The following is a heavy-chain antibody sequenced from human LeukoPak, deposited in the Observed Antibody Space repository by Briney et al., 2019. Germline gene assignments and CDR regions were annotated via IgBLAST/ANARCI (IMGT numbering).Heavy chain of an antibody. CDR1: GFSFGNFW. D-gene: IGHD3-10*01. V-gene: IGHV3-7*03. CDR2: MKGDGSPT. J-gene: IGHJ4*02. Sequence: GGSLRLSCAASGFSFGNFWMSWVRQAPGRGLQWVASMKGDGSPTYYVDSVKGRFIISRDNARNSLYLQMNSLRAEDTALYHCARLHYYGSGSYDYWGQGTLVTVSS. CDR3: ARLHYYGSGSYDY.